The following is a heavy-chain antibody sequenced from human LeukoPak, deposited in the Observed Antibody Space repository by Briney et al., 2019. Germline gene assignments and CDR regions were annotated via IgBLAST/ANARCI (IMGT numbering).Heavy chain of an antibody. CDR2: ISSTGSYI. J-gene: IGHJ4*02. CDR3: ARVWYSSGWYYDY. D-gene: IGHD6-19*01. V-gene: IGHV3-21*01. Sequence: GGSLRLSCAASGITFSSHTMNWVRQAPGKGLEWVSSISSTGSYIYYADSVEGRFTISRDNAKNSLYLQMNSLRAEDTAVYYCARVWYSSGWYYDYWGQGTLVTVSS. CDR1: GITFSSHT.